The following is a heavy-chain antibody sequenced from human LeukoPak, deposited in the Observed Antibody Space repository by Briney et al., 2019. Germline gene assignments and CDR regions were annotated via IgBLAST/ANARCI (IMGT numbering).Heavy chain of an antibody. D-gene: IGHD3-22*01. CDR2: IKSKTDGGTT. CDR3: TTDYMSSVAFDY. V-gene: IGHV3-15*01. Sequence: GGSLRLSCAASGFTFNNAWMSWVRQAPGKGLEWVGRIKSKTDGGTTDYAAPVKGRFTISRDDSKNTLYLQMNSLKTEDTAVYYCTTDYMSSVAFDYWGQGTLVTVSS. J-gene: IGHJ4*02. CDR1: GFTFNNAW.